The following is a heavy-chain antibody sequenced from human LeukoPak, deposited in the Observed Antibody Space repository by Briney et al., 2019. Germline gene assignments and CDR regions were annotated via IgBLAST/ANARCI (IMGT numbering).Heavy chain of an antibody. D-gene: IGHD6-19*01. Sequence: SETLSLTCTVSGGSISSSSYYWGWIRQPPGKGPDWIGSIYYIGSTNYNPSLKSRVTISLDTSKNQFSLKLRSVTAADTAVYYCASVRGYSSGWYASGFDPWGQGTLVTVSS. CDR1: GGSISSSSYY. CDR3: ASVRGYSSGWYASGFDP. CDR2: IYYIGST. V-gene: IGHV4-39*07. J-gene: IGHJ5*02.